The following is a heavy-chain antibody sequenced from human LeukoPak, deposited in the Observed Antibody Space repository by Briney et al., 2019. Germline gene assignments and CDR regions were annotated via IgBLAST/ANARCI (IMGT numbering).Heavy chain of an antibody. V-gene: IGHV4-59*01. J-gene: IGHJ4*02. CDR2: IYYTGST. Sequence: PSETLSLTCTVSGDAISNSYWTWLRQPPGKGLEWIGYIYYTGSTTYNSSLKSRVTISLDTSKNQLSLKLSSVTAADTAVYYCARVNSDYYGWGSYYPDYWGQGTLVTVSS. CDR3: ARVNSDYYGWGSYYPDY. D-gene: IGHD3-10*01. CDR1: GDAISNSY.